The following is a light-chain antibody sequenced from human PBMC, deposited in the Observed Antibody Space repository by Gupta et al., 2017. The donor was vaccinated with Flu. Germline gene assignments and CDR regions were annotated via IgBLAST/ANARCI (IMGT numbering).Light chain of an antibody. Sequence: DIQMTQSPSTLSASVGDRVTITCRASQSISSWLAWYQQKPGKAPKLLIYKASSLESGAPSRFSGSGSGTEFTLTISSLQPDDFATYYCQQYKSYLYSFGQGTKLEIK. CDR2: KAS. V-gene: IGKV1-5*03. J-gene: IGKJ2*03. CDR1: QSISSW. CDR3: QQYKSYLYS.